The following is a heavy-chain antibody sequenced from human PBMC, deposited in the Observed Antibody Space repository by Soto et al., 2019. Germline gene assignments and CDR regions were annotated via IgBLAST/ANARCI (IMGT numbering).Heavy chain of an antibody. CDR2: ISVSSSTI. J-gene: IGHJ4*02. CDR3: AKPGRYCSGGSCYEVLDY. CDR1: GFTFSKYS. D-gene: IGHD2-15*01. Sequence: HPGGSLRLSCAASGFTFSKYSLSWVRQAPGKGLEWVSYISVSSSTIYYADSVKGRFSISRDNSKNTLYLQMNSLRAEDTAVYYCAKPGRYCSGGSCYEVLDYWGQGTPVTVSS. V-gene: IGHV3-48*01.